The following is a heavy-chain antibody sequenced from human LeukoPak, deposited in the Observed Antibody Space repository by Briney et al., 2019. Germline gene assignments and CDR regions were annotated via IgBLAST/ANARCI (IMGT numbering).Heavy chain of an antibody. V-gene: IGHV3-23*01. CDR3: AKEARGYCSGGSCLLDY. D-gene: IGHD2-15*01. J-gene: IGHJ4*02. CDR2: TSGSGGST. Sequence: GGSLRLSCAASGFTFSSYAMSWVRQAPGKGLEWVSATSGSGGSTYYADSVKGRFTISRDNSKNTLYLQMNSLRAEDTAVYYCAKEARGYCSGGSCLLDYWGQGTLVTVSS. CDR1: GFTFSSYA.